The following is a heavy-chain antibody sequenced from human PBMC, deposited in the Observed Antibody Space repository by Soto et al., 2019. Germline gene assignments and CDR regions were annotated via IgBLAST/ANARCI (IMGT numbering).Heavy chain of an antibody. V-gene: IGHV4-39*07. J-gene: IGHJ6*02. D-gene: IGHD2-21*01. CDR2: IYASGDT. Sequence: PSETLSLTCTVSGGSISSNNYYWGWIRRPPGKGLEWIGGIYASGDTYYNPSLKSRVTLSVDTSKNQFSLKLSSVTAADTAVYYCARDPVAYYYYGMDVWGQGTTVTVSS. CDR1: GGSISSNNYY. CDR3: ARDPVAYYYYGMDV.